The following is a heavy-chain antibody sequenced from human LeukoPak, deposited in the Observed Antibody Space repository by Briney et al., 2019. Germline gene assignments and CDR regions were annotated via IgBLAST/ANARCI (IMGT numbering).Heavy chain of an antibody. J-gene: IGHJ4*02. CDR1: GFTFSSYA. D-gene: IGHD3-10*01. Sequence: GGSLRLSCAASGFTFSSYAMSWVRQAPGKGLEWVSGISGSGGSTHYADSVKGRFTISRDNSKNTLYLQMNSLRAEDTAVYYCAKSSTSIRGVIDYWGQGTLVTVSS. CDR2: ISGSGGST. V-gene: IGHV3-23*01. CDR3: AKSSTSIRGVIDY.